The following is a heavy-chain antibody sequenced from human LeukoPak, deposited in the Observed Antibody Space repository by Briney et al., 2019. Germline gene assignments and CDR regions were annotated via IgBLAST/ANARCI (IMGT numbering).Heavy chain of an antibody. D-gene: IGHD3-22*01. CDR1: GFTVSSNY. J-gene: IGHJ6*03. Sequence: GGSLRLSRAASGFTVSSNYMSWVRQAPGKGLEWVSVIYSGGSTYYADSVKGRFTISRDNSKNTLYLQMNSLRAEDTAVYYCAKPPLYYDSSGYKGYYYYYMDVWGKGTTVTVSS. CDR2: IYSGGST. V-gene: IGHV3-53*01. CDR3: AKPPLYYDSSGYKGYYYYYMDV.